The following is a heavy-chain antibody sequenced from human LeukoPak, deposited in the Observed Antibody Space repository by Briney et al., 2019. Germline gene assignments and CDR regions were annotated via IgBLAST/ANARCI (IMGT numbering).Heavy chain of an antibody. D-gene: IGHD3-16*01. Sequence: PSETLSLTCTVSGGSISSYYWSWIRQPPGKGLEWIGYIYYSGSTNYNPSLKSRVTISVDTSKNQFSLKLSSVTAADTAVYYCARHYDYVWGSYYFDYWSQGTLVTVSS. CDR1: GGSISSYY. V-gene: IGHV4-59*08. CDR3: ARHYDYVWGSYYFDY. CDR2: IYYSGST. J-gene: IGHJ4*02.